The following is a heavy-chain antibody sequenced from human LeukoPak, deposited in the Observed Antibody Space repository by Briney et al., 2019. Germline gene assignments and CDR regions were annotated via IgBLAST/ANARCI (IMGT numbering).Heavy chain of an antibody. J-gene: IGHJ6*04. CDR2: ISSSGSTI. V-gene: IGHV3-48*03. D-gene: IGHD3-10*02. CDR3: AELGITMIGGV. CDR1: GFTFSSYE. Sequence: PGGSLRLSSAASGFTFSSYEMNWVRQAPGKGLEWVSYISSSGSTIYYADSVKGRFTISRDNAKNPLYLQMNSLRAEDTAVYYCAELGITMIGGVWGKGTTVTISS.